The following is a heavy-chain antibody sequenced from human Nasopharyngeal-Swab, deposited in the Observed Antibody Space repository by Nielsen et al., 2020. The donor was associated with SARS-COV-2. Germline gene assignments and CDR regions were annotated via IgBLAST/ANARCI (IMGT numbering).Heavy chain of an antibody. D-gene: IGHD5-24*01. CDR2: IYPGDSDT. V-gene: IGHV5-51*01. J-gene: IGHJ6*02. CDR3: ARDGRWLQLLYYYYGMDV. CDR1: GYSFTSYW. Sequence: GESLKISCKGSGYSFTSYWIGWVRQMPGKGLEWMGIIYPGDSDTRYSPSFQGQVTISADKSISTAYLQWSSLKASDTAVYYCARDGRWLQLLYYYYGMDVWGQGTTVTVSS.